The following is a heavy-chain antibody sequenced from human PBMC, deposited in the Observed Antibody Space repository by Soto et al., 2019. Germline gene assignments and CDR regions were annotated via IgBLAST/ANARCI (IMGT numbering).Heavy chain of an antibody. Sequence: GGSLRLSCAASGFTFDDYAMHWVRQAPGKGLEWVSGISWNSGSIGYADSVKGRFTISRDNAKNSLYLQMNSLRAEDTALYYCAKGSYSSGWYYFDYWGQGTLVTVSS. D-gene: IGHD6-19*01. CDR3: AKGSYSSGWYYFDY. CDR1: GFTFDDYA. J-gene: IGHJ4*02. V-gene: IGHV3-9*01. CDR2: ISWNSGSI.